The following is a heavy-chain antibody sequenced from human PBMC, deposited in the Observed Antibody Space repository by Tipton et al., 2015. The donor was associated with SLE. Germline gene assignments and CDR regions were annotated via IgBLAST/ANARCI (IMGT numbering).Heavy chain of an antibody. CDR1: GGSLSGHY. D-gene: IGHD2-2*01. V-gene: IGHV4-59*11. CDR2: IHYSGST. Sequence: TLSLTCAVYGGSLSGHYWSWIRQPPGKGLEWIGYIHYSGSTDYNPSLESRVSISADTSKSQFSLKLNSVTAADTAVYYCVRSYQGMDWGQGTLVTVSS. CDR3: VRSYQGMD. J-gene: IGHJ4*02.